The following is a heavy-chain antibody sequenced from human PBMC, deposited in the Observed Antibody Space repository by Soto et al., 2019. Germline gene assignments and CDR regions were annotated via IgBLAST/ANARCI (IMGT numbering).Heavy chain of an antibody. Sequence: SETLSLSCTVSGGSINTFYWSWVRQPAGKGLEWIGRIFSSGSTSFNPSLESRVAMSVDTSKNHFSLNLSSVTAADMAVYYCAREGSYSAYNFAHGIQLWSFDFWGQGALVTVSS. J-gene: IGHJ4*02. CDR2: IFSSGST. CDR3: AREGSYSAYNFAHGIQLWSFDF. CDR1: GGSINTFY. D-gene: IGHD5-12*01. V-gene: IGHV4-4*07.